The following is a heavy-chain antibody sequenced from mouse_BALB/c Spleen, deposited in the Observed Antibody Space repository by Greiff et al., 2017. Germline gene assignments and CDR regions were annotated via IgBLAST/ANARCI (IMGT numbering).Heavy chain of an antibody. Sequence: DVKLQESGPELVKPGASVKISCKASGYSFTGYFMNWVMQSHGKSLEWIGRINPYNGDTFYNQKFKGKATLTVDKSSSTAHMELRSLASEDSAVYYCARDDGYYDFDVWGAGTTVTVSS. V-gene: IGHV1-20*02. CDR1: GYSFTGYF. D-gene: IGHD2-3*01. J-gene: IGHJ1*01. CDR3: ARDDGYYDFDV. CDR2: INPYNGDT.